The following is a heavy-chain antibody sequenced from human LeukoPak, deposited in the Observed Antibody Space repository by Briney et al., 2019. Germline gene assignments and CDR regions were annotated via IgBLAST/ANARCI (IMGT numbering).Heavy chain of an antibody. D-gene: IGHD2-2*01. CDR3: ARRVVPAAYYYYYGMDV. J-gene: IGHJ6*02. CDR1: GGSISSGDYY. CDR2: IYYSGST. V-gene: IGHV4-30-4*01. Sequence: PSQTLSLTCTVSGGSISSGDYYWRWIRQPPGTGLEWIGYIYYSGSTYYNPSLKSRVTISVDTSKNQFSLKLSSVTAADTAVYYCARRVVPAAYYYYYGMDVWGQGTTVTVSS.